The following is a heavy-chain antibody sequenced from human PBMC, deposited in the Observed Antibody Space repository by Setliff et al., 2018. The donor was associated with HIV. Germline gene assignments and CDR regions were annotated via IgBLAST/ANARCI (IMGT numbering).Heavy chain of an antibody. CDR3: ARDYYGDWGYKFDY. Sequence: ASVKVYCKASGYSFISFGFSWVRQAPGQGLEWMVWISGYNGKTQYSPTLKDRITVTTDASTGTAYMELRSLTSDDTAIYFCARDYYGDWGYKFDYWGQGTLVTVSS. CDR2: ISGYNGKT. V-gene: IGHV1-18*01. D-gene: IGHD2-21*02. J-gene: IGHJ4*02. CDR1: GYSFISFG.